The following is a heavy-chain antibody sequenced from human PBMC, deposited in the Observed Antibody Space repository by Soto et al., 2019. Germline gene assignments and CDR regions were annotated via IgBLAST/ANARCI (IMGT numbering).Heavy chain of an antibody. CDR2: IYYSGST. Sequence: SETLSLTCTVSGGSISSSSYYWGWIRQPPGKGLEWIGSIYYSGSTYYNPSLKSRVTISVDASKNQFSLKLSSVTAADTAVYYCASLSRGSGCHDPYAISTQRTIVPVS. CDR3: ASLSRGSGCHDPYAI. D-gene: IGHD6-25*01. CDR1: GGSISSSSYY. V-gene: IGHV4-39*01. J-gene: IGHJ3*02.